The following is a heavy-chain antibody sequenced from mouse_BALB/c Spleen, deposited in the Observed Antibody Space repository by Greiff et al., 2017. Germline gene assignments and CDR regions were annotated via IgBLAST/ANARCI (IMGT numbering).Heavy chain of an antibody. D-gene: IGHD4-1*01. CDR2: IDTSDSYT. CDR1: GYTFTDYW. J-gene: IGHJ4*01. V-gene: IGHV1-69*01. CDR3: ARSGTPYAMDY. Sequence: QVQLQQPGAELVMPGASVKMSCKASGYTFTDYWMHWVKQRPGQGLEWIGAIDTSDSYTSYNQKFKGKATLTVDESSSTAYMQLSSLTSEDSAVYYCARSGTPYAMDYWGQGNSVTVSS.